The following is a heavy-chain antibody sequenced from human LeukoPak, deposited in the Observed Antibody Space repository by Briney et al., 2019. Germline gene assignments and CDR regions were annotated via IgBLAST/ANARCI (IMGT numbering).Heavy chain of an antibody. CDR1: GFTFSSYA. D-gene: IGHD3-10*01. J-gene: IGHJ4*02. CDR2: ISDSGVGT. V-gene: IGHV3-23*01. Sequence: GGSLRLSCAASGFTFSSYAMSWVRQAPGKGLEWVSAISDSGVGTYYADSVKGRFTISRDNSKNTLYLQMNSLRAEDTAVYYCARARVIDGDYFDYWGQGTLVTVSS. CDR3: ARARVIDGDYFDY.